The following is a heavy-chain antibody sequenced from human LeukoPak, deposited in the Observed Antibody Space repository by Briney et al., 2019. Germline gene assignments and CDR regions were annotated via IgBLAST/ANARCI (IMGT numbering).Heavy chain of an antibody. Sequence: TSSSYYWGWVRHPPGRGLEWVSYISSSGITIYYAASVTGRFSISTDKTTNSLYMQINSLTAADTTVYCCARDEGVRMVRGALEYWGQGTLVTVSS. J-gene: IGHJ4*02. CDR3: ARDEGVRMVRGALEY. CDR2: ISSSGITI. V-gene: IGHV3-11*01. D-gene: IGHD3-10*01. CDR1: TSSSYY.